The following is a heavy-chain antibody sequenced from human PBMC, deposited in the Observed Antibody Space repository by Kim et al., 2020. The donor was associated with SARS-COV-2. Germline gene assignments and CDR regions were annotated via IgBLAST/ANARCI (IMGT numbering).Heavy chain of an antibody. CDR3: ARGGGMRELLDAFDI. Sequence: DSVKGRVIMSRDNARNSLYLQMNSLRAEDTAVYYCARGGGMRELLDAFDIWGQGTMVTVSS. J-gene: IGHJ3*02. V-gene: IGHV3-7*04. D-gene: IGHD1-26*01.